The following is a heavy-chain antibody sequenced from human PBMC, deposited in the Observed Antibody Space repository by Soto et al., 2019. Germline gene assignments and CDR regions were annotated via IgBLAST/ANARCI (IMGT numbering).Heavy chain of an antibody. V-gene: IGHV1-18*01. CDR2: ISTYNGNT. CDR1: GYTFASYG. CDR3: ARAVGYSYGFDY. D-gene: IGHD5-18*01. Sequence: QVQLVQSGAEVRRPGASVKVSCKASGYTFASYGISWVRQAPGQGLEWMGWISTYNGNTNYAHKLQGRVTMTTETSTTTAYMELRSLRSDDTAVYYCARAVGYSYGFDYWGQGTLVTVSS. J-gene: IGHJ4*02.